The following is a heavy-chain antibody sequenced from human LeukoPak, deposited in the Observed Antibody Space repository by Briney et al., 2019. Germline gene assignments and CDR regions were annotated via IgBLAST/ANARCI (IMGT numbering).Heavy chain of an antibody. V-gene: IGHV1-18*01. CDR1: GYTFTSYG. D-gene: IGHD2-2*01. J-gene: IGHJ6*03. CDR3: ARKGLSIVVVPAATTNTYYYYYMDV. CDR2: ISAYNGNT. Sequence: ASVKVSCKASGYTFTSYGISWVRQAPGQGLEWMGWISAYNGNTNYAQKLQGRVTMTTDTSTSTAYMELRSLRSDDTAVYYCARKGLSIVVVPAATTNTYYYYYMDVWGKGTTVTVSS.